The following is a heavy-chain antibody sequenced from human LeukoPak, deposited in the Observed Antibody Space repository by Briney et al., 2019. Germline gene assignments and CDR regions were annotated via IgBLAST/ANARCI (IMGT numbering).Heavy chain of an antibody. V-gene: IGHV3-11*01. J-gene: IGHJ6*03. CDR3: ARSGGYCSSTSCPAYYYYYYYMDV. Sequence: GGSLRLSCAASGFTFSDYYMSWIRQAPGKGLEWVSYISSSGSTIYYADSVKGRFTISRDNAKNSLYLQMNSLRAEDTAVYYCARSGGYCSSTSCPAYYYYYYYMDVWGKGTTVTVSS. D-gene: IGHD2-2*01. CDR2: ISSSGSTI. CDR1: GFTFSDYY.